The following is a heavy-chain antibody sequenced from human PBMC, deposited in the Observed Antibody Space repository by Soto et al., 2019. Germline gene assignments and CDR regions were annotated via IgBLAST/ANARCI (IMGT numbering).Heavy chain of an antibody. V-gene: IGHV4-4*07. J-gene: IGHJ6*02. CDR3: ARVPQRGYSLYSGIMDV. D-gene: IGHD5-18*01. Sequence: SETLSLTCTVSGGSISTYYWNWIRQPAGKGLEWIGRIYTSGSTSYNPSLKGRVTMSVDTSKSQFSLKLSSVTAADTAVYYCARVPQRGYSLYSGIMDVWGQGSTVTV. CDR1: GGSISTYY. CDR2: IYTSGST.